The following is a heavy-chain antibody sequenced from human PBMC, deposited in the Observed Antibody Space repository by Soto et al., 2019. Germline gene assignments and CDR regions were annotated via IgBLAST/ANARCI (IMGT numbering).Heavy chain of an antibody. CDR3: SKDKPRGHSSSWYPPHFDY. V-gene: IGHV3-9*01. CDR1: GFTFDDYG. J-gene: IGHJ4*02. D-gene: IGHD6-13*01. Sequence: PWGSLRLSCAASGFTFDDYGMYWVRQAPGKGLALVSGISCNSGSIGYADSVKGRFTISRDNAKNSLYLQMNSLRAEDTALYYCSKDKPRGHSSSWYPPHFDYWGQGTLVTVSS. CDR2: ISCNSGSI.